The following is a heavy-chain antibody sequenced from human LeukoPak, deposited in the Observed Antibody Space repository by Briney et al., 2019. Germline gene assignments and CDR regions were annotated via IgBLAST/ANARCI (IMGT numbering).Heavy chain of an antibody. Sequence: GRSLRLSCAASGFTFSSYAMHWVRQAPGKGLEWVAVISYDGSNKYYADSVKGRFTIFRDNSKNTLYLQMNSLRAEDTAVYYCARDSQTTVVTPGIDYWGQGTLVTVSS. CDR3: ARDSQTTVVTPGIDY. CDR1: GFTFSSYA. D-gene: IGHD4-23*01. V-gene: IGHV3-30-3*01. J-gene: IGHJ4*02. CDR2: ISYDGSNK.